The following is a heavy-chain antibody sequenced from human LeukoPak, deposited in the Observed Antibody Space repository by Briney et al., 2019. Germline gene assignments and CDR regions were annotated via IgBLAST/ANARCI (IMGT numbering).Heavy chain of an antibody. Sequence: GGSLRLSCAASGFSFSSYAIDWVRQAPGKGLEWVSSINGNGGRAKYADFVTGRFTISRDSSQNTVYLQMNSLRAEDTAVYYWGKGGVYYVWGSPRFEPGAQGTLVTVSS. V-gene: IGHV3-23*01. D-gene: IGHD3-16*01. J-gene: IGHJ5*02. CDR3: GKGGVYYVWGSPRFEP. CDR1: GFSFSSYA. CDR2: INGNGGRA.